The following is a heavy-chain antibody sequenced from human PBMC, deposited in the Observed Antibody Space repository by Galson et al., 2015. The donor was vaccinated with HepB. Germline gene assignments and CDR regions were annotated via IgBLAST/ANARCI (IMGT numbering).Heavy chain of an antibody. D-gene: IGHD4/OR15-4a*01. J-gene: IGHJ4*02. Sequence: SLRLSCAASGFTVSGSAMHWVRQASGKGLEWVGRIRSKANSYATAYAASVKGRFTISRDDSKNTAYLQMNSLKTEDTAVYYCSTYDYGDNPGRSFDYWGQGTLVTVSS. CDR1: GFTVSGSA. CDR3: STYDYGDNPGRSFDY. CDR2: IRSKANSYAT. V-gene: IGHV3-73*01.